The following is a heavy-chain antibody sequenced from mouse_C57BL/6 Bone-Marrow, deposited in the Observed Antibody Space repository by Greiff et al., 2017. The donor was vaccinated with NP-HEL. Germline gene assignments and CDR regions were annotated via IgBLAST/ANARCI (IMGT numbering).Heavy chain of an antibody. V-gene: IGHV14-3*01. CDR1: GFNTKNTY. CDR2: IDPANGNT. Sequence: EVQLQESVAELVRPGASVKLSCTASGFNTKNTYMHWVKQRPEQGLEWIGRIDPANGNTKYAPKFQGKATITADTSSNTAYLQLSSLTSEDTAIYYCADTLDYWGQGTSVTVSS. J-gene: IGHJ4*01. CDR3: ADTLDY. D-gene: IGHD5-1-1*01.